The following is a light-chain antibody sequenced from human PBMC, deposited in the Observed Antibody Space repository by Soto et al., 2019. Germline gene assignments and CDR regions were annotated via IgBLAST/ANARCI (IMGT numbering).Light chain of an antibody. CDR1: SSNIGAGFD. V-gene: IGLV1-40*01. CDR2: ANI. CDR3: QSYDSSLSAL. J-gene: IGLJ1*01. Sequence: QSVLTQPPSVSGAPGQRVTISCTGSSSNIGAGFDVHWYQQLPGTAPKLLIYANINRPSGVPDRFSGSKSGTSAYLAITGLQAEDEADYYCQSYDSSLSALFGTGTKVTVL.